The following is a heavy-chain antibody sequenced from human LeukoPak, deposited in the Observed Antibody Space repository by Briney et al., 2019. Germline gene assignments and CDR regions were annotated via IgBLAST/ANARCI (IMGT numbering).Heavy chain of an antibody. CDR2: IHHSGST. CDR1: GYSISSGYY. V-gene: IGHV4-38-2*01. Sequence: KPSETLSLTCDVSGYSISSGYYWGWIRQPPGKGLEWIGSIHHSGSTYYNPSLKSRVTTSVDTSKNQFSLKLSSVTAADTAVYYCAAMVAMDAFDIWGQGTMVTVSS. D-gene: IGHD4/OR15-4a*01. CDR3: AAMVAMDAFDI. J-gene: IGHJ3*02.